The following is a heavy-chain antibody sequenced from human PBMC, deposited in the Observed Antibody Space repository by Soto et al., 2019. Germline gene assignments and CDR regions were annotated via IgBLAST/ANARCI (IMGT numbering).Heavy chain of an antibody. CDR2: ISAFNGNT. Sequence: QDQLLQSVAEVKKPGASVTVSCKASGYSFTNYGITWVRQAPGQGLEWMGWISAFNGNTHYAQKLQGRVTMTTDAATSTAYIELRSLRSDDTAVYYCARDRGVAPPVAGNTHYYYYMDVWGKGTTVTVSS. D-gene: IGHD6-19*01. J-gene: IGHJ6*03. CDR1: GYSFTNYG. CDR3: ARDRGVAPPVAGNTHYYYYMDV. V-gene: IGHV1-18*01.